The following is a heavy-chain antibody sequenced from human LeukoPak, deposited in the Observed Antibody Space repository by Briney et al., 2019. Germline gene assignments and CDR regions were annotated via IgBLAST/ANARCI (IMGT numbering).Heavy chain of an antibody. CDR2: ISGSGGYT. Sequence: HTGGSLRLSCAASGLTFSNYAMSWVRQAPGKGLEWVSGISGSGGYTYYADSVKGRFTISRDNSKNTLYLQMNSLRAEDTAIYYCAKDPYYDFWSGYYYFDYWGQGTLVTVSS. CDR1: GLTFSNYA. J-gene: IGHJ4*02. V-gene: IGHV3-23*01. CDR3: AKDPYYDFWSGYYYFDY. D-gene: IGHD3-3*01.